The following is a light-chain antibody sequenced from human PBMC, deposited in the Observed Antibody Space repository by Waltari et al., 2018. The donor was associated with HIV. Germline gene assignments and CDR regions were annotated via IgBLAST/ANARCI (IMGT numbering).Light chain of an antibody. CDR3: NSRDSSGNHWV. V-gene: IGLV3-19*01. J-gene: IGLJ3*02. Sequence: SSALTQDPAVSVALGQTVRITCQGDRLRRYYASVYQQKPGPAPVLVIYGKNNRPSGIPDRFSGSSSGNTASLTITGAQAEDEADYYCNSRDSSGNHWVFGGGTKLTVL. CDR2: GKN. CDR1: RLRRYY.